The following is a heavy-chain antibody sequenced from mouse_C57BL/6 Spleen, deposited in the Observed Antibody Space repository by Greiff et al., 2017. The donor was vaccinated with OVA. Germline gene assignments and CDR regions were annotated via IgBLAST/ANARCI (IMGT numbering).Heavy chain of an antibody. D-gene: IGHD1-1*01. CDR2: IYPRDGST. CDR3: ARREDYYGSSYFDY. J-gene: IGHJ2*01. V-gene: IGHV1-85*01. CDR1: GYTFTSYW. Sequence: QVQLQQPGAELVKPGASVKLSCKASGYTFTSYWMHWVKQRPGQGLEWIGWIYPRDGSTKYNEKFKGKATLTVDTSSSTAYMELHRLTSEDSAVYFCARREDYYGSSYFDYWGQGTTLTVSS.